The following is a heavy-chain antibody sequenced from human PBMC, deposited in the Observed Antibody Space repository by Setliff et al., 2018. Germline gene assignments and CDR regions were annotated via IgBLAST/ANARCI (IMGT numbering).Heavy chain of an antibody. V-gene: IGHV1-3*03. J-gene: IGHJ4*02. D-gene: IGHD2-21*01. CDR2: MNIDNGKT. CDR3: ARGYCDGIGCPAPLYYLDS. CDR1: GYSFTLYA. Sequence: ASVKVSCKASGYSFTLYAMHWMRQAPGQRLEWMGWMNIDNGKTEYSQEFQDRVTFTRDTFAETAYMELRSLTSDDMAVYYCARGYCDGIGCPAPLYYLDSWGQGPWSPSPQ.